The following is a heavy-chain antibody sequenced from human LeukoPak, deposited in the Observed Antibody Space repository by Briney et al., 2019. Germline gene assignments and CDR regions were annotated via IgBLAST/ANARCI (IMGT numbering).Heavy chain of an antibody. CDR3: AREKFDS. V-gene: IGHV3-30*14. J-gene: IGHJ5*01. CDR1: GLAFSNFA. CDR2: VSYEGTIK. Sequence: PGGSLRLSCAASGLAFSNFAMNWVRQAPGKGLEWVAVVSYEGTIKYYTDSAKGRFTISRDNSNNVISLQMNNLTTEDTATYYCAREKFDSWGQGTLVTVSP.